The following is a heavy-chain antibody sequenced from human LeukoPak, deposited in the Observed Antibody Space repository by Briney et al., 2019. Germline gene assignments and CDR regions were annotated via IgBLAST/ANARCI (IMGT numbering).Heavy chain of an antibody. CDR1: GFTFSSYA. J-gene: IGHJ5*02. D-gene: IGHD2-15*01. V-gene: IGHV3-23*01. CDR2: ISGSGGST. Sequence: PGGSLRLSCAASGFTFSSYAMSWVRQAPGKGLEWVSAISGSGGSTYYADSVKGRFTISRDNSKNTLYLQMNSLRAEDTAVYYCAKAPGGSCYRGWFDPWGQGTLVTVSS. CDR3: AKAPGGSCYRGWFDP.